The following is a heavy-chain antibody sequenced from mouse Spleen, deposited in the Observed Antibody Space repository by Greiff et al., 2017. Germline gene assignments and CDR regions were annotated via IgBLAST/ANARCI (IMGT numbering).Heavy chain of an antibody. D-gene: IGHD2-13*01. Sequence: EVQLQQSGPELVKPGASVKISCKASGYTFTDYYMNWVKQSHGKSLEWIGDINPNNGGTSYNQKFKGKATLTVDKSSSTAYMELRSLTSEDSAVYYCARMVTTNWDVPFDYWGQGTTLTVSS. V-gene: IGHV1-26*01. CDR3: ARMVTTNWDVPFDY. CDR1: GYTFTDYY. J-gene: IGHJ2*01. CDR2: INPNNGGT.